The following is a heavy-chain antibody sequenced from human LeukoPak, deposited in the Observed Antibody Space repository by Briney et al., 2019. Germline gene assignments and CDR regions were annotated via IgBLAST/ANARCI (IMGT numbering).Heavy chain of an antibody. D-gene: IGHD3-3*01. V-gene: IGHV3-49*04. CDR1: GFTFGDYA. Sequence: GGSLRLSCIASGFTFGDYAMSWVRQAPGKGLEWVGFIRSKAYGGTTEYAASVKGKFTISRDDSKSIAYLQMNSLKTEDTAVYYCTREFITIFGVVIIQGDYWGQGTLVTVSS. J-gene: IGHJ4*02. CDR3: TREFITIFGVVIIQGDY. CDR2: IRSKAYGGTT.